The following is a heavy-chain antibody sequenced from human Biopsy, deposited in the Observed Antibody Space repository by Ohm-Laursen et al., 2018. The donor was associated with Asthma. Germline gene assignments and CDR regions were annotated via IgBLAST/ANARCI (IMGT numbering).Heavy chain of an antibody. V-gene: IGHV1-69*13. CDR3: ARSYCGGDCFSPFDY. D-gene: IGHD2-21*01. Sequence: GASVKVSCKASGGTFNSDAISWVRQAPGQGLEWMGGIIPIFGTPSYAQNFQSRLTITADDSTSTVYMELSSLRSEDTAMYYCARSYCGGDCFSPFDYWGQGTPVTVSS. CDR1: GGTFNSDA. J-gene: IGHJ4*02. CDR2: IIPIFGTP.